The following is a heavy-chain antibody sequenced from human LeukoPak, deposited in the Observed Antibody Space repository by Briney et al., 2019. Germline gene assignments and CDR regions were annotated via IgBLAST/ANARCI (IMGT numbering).Heavy chain of an antibody. CDR1: GDSISTYY. D-gene: IGHD1-14*01. CDR2: IDNSGST. CDR3: ARDTTLAWFDP. Sequence: SETLSLTCIVSGDSISTYYWSWIRQPPGKGLEWIGYIDNSGSTNYNPSLKSRVTISVDTSKNQFSLKLSSVTAADTAVYYCARDTTLAWFDPWGQGTLVTVSS. V-gene: IGHV4-59*12. J-gene: IGHJ5*02.